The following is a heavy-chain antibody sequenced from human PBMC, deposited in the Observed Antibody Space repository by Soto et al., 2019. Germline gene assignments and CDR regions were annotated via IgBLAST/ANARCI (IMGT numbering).Heavy chain of an antibody. J-gene: IGHJ6*02. CDR2: ISSSSSYI. D-gene: IGHD3-3*01. Sequence: PGGSLRLSCAASGFTFGSYSMNWVRQAPGKGLEWVSSISSSSSYIYYADSVKGRFTISRDNAKNSLYLQMNSLRAEGTAVYYCARDYDFWSGYYPYYYYGMDVWGQGTTVTVSS. CDR3: ARDYDFWSGYYPYYYYGMDV. CDR1: GFTFGSYS. V-gene: IGHV3-21*01.